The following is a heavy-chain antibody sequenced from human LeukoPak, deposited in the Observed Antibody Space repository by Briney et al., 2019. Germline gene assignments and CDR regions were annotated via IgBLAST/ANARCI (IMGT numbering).Heavy chain of an antibody. Sequence: PSETLSLTCTVSGGSISSHYWSWVRQPAGKGLEWSGRIYTSGSTNYNPSLKSRVTMTVDTSEDKFSLKLSSMTAEDTAVYYCARASSGQFYYFDYWGQGTLVTVSS. J-gene: IGHJ4*02. CDR2: IYTSGST. CDR3: ARASSGQFYYFDY. V-gene: IGHV4-4*07. D-gene: IGHD6-19*01. CDR1: GGSISSHY.